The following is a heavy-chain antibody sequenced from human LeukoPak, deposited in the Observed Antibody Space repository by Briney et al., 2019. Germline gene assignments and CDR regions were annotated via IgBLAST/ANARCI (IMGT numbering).Heavy chain of an antibody. Sequence: GASVKVSCKASGYTFTSYAMHWVRQAPGQRLEWMGWISAYNGNTNYAQKVQGRVTMTTDTSTSIAYMELRSLRSDDTAVYYCARLGYYYVSSGYYPPFDYWGQGTLVTVSS. D-gene: IGHD3-22*01. CDR3: ARLGYYYVSSGYYPPFDY. V-gene: IGHV1-18*01. J-gene: IGHJ4*02. CDR2: ISAYNGNT. CDR1: GYTFTSYA.